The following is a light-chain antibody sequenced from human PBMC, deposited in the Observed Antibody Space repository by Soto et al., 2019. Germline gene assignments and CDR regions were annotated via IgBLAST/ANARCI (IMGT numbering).Light chain of an antibody. Sequence: DIQITQSPSTLSASVGDRVTITCLSIQSISSWWAWYQQIPGKAPKLLIYDASSLESGVPSRFSGSGSGTEFTLTISSLQPDDFATYYCQQYNSYSRTFGQGTKVDI. CDR1: QSISSW. CDR2: DAS. CDR3: QQYNSYSRT. V-gene: IGKV1-5*01. J-gene: IGKJ1*01.